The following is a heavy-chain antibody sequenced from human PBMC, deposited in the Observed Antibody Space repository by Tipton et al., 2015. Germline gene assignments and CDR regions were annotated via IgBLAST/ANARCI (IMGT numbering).Heavy chain of an antibody. CDR3: ARDENYCSSTSCFNWFDP. V-gene: IGHV4-4*02. CDR2: ISQSGSS. J-gene: IGHJ5*02. CDR1: GDSISSNSW. Sequence: TLSLTCAVSGDSISSNSWWSWVRQPPGKGLEWIGEISQSGSSNYIPSLKSRLTISLDKSENQFSLRLSSVTAADTAVYYCARDENYCSSTSCFNWFDPWGQGTLVTVSS. D-gene: IGHD2-2*01.